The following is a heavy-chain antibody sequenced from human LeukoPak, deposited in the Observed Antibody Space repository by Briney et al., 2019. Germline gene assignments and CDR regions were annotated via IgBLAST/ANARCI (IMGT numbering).Heavy chain of an antibody. CDR3: ARPKEAATTFRAFDI. V-gene: IGHV1-2*02. Sequence: ASVKVSCKASGYTFTDYYMHWVRQAPGQGLEWMGWINPNSGGTNYAQKFQGRLTMTRDTSISTAYMELSSLRSDDTAVYYCARPKEAATTFRAFDIWGQGTMVTVSS. CDR1: GYTFTDYY. J-gene: IGHJ3*02. D-gene: IGHD2-15*01. CDR2: INPNSGGT.